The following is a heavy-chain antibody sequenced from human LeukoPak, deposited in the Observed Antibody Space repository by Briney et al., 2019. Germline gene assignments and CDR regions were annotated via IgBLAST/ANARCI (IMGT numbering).Heavy chain of an antibody. V-gene: IGHV3-30*18. D-gene: IGHD3-10*01. J-gene: IGHJ4*02. CDR1: GFTFSSYG. CDR3: AKDRRAYYYGSGSYFDY. CDR2: ISYDGSNK. Sequence: AGGSLRLSCAASGFTFSSYGTHWVRQAPGKGLEWVAVISYDGSNKYYADSVKGRFTISRDNSKNTLYLQMNSLRAEDTAVYYCAKDRRAYYYGSGSYFDYWGQGTLVTVSS.